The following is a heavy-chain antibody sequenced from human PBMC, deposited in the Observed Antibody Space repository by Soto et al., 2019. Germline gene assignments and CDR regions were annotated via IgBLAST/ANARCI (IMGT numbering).Heavy chain of an antibody. CDR3: AKDPSPQPTTVVTPGWFDP. J-gene: IGHJ5*02. D-gene: IGHD4-17*01. V-gene: IGHV4-31*03. CDR2: IYYTGST. Sequence: SETLSLTCTFSVGSIKSGGYYWSWIRQHPGKGLEWIGYIYYTGSTYYNPSLKSRVTMSVDMSKSQFSLTLTSVTAADTAVYYCAKDPSPQPTTVVTPGWFDPWGPGTLVTVSS. CDR1: VGSIKSGGYY.